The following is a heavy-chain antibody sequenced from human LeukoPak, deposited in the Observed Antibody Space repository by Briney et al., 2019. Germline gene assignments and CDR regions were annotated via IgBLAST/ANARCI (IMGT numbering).Heavy chain of an antibody. CDR1: GGSISSYC. V-gene: IGHV4-59*01. CDR3: ARGEWELGYYMDV. D-gene: IGHD1-26*01. Sequence: SETLSLTCTVSGGSISSYCWNWIRHPPGKGLEWIGYLSYTGSTSYTLSLRSRDTISLDTSKNQFSLKLGSVTAADTAVYYCARGEWELGYYMDVWGKGTTVTISS. CDR2: LSYTGST. J-gene: IGHJ6*03.